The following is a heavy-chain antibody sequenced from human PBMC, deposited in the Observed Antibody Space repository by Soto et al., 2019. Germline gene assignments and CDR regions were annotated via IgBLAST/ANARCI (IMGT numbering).Heavy chain of an antibody. J-gene: IGHJ4*02. D-gene: IGHD3-9*01. Sequence: GGSLRLSFVASGFNLSHPWMTWVRQAAGKGLEWVFRIKSKTDGGTADYAAPVKGRATISRDDSKNTVYLQMNSLKTEDTAVYYCTTGIYYDILTAYHNVPXWGQGALVPVSX. V-gene: IGHV3-15*01. CDR3: TTGIYYDILTAYHNVPX. CDR1: GFNLSHPW. CDR2: IKSKTDGGTA.